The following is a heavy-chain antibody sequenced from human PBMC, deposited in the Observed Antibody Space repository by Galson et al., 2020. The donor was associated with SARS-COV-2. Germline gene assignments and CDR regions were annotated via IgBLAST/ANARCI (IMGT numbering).Heavy chain of an antibody. J-gene: IGHJ4*02. CDR3: ASERMDEQYYYGSGSQFDY. Sequence: ASVKVSCKASGYTFTGYYLPWVRQAPGQGLEWMGWINPNSGGPNYAQKFQGRVTMTRDTSISTAYMELSRLRSDDTAVYYCASERMDEQYYYGSGSQFDYWGQGTLVTVSS. CDR2: INPNSGGP. CDR1: GYTFTGYY. V-gene: IGHV1-2*02. D-gene: IGHD3-10*01.